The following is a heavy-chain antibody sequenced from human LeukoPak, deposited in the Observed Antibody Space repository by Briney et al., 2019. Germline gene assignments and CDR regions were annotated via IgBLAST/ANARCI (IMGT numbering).Heavy chain of an antibody. J-gene: IGHJ2*01. D-gene: IGHD1-26*01. Sequence: GGSLRLSCAASGFTFSSYWMNWVRQAPGKGLVWVSRIASDGSSTTYADSVKGRFSISRDNAKNTLYLQMNSLRVEDTAVYYCARGKWELLSHYWCFDLWGRGTLVTVSS. CDR1: GFTFSSYW. V-gene: IGHV3-74*01. CDR3: ARGKWELLSHYWCFDL. CDR2: IASDGSST.